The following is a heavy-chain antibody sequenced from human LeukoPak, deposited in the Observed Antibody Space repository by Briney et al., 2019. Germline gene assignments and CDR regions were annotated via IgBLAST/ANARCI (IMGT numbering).Heavy chain of an antibody. V-gene: IGHV3-21*01. J-gene: IGHJ3*02. CDR1: GFTFSSYS. CDR2: ISSSSNYI. D-gene: IGHD2-21*02. CDR3: ARDLSYCGGDCYPSPDDAFDI. Sequence: PGGSLRLSCAASGFTFSSYSMNWVRQAPGKGLEWVSSISSSSNYIYYADSVKGRFTISRDNAKNSLYLQMNSLRAEDTAVYYCARDLSYCGGDCYPSPDDAFDIWGQGTMVTVSS.